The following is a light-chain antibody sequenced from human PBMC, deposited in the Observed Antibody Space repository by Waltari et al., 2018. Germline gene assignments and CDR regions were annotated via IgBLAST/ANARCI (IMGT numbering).Light chain of an antibody. V-gene: IGLV1-51*01. Sequence: QSVLTQPPSVSAAPGQTVTISCSGTSSNIGQNYVSWYQQFPGTAPKLLIYDTYKRPPGIPDRFSGSKSGTSVTLGISGLQTGDEADYYCGTWDSNLSAWVFGEGTRLTVL. CDR2: DTY. CDR3: GTWDSNLSAWV. CDR1: SSNIGQNY. J-gene: IGLJ3*02.